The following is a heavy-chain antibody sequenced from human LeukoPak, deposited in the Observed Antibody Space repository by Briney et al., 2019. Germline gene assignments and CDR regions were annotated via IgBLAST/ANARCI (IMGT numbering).Heavy chain of an antibody. J-gene: IGHJ3*02. Sequence: PSETLSLPCTVSGGSISSYYWSWIRQPPGKRLEWIGYIYTSGRTNYNPSLKSRVTISVDTSKHQFSLKLSSVTAADTAVYYCAAYLMYYDSSSYYHNDAFDIWGQGTMVTVSS. CDR3: AAYLMYYDSSSYYHNDAFDI. V-gene: IGHV4-4*09. CDR1: GGSISSYY. CDR2: IYTSGRT. D-gene: IGHD3-22*01.